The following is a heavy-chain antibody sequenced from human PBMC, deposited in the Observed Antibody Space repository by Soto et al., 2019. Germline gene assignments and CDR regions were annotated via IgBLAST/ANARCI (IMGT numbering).Heavy chain of an antibody. CDR2: VYYTGST. Sequence: SETLSLTCSVSGGSVSSGSYYWSWIRQPPGKGLEWIGYVYYTGSTNYNPSLKSRVTISVDTSKNQLSLKLSSVTAADTAVYYCARDVVYYYEMDVWGQGTTVTVSS. CDR1: GGSVSSGSYY. D-gene: IGHD2-15*01. J-gene: IGHJ6*02. CDR3: ARDVVYYYEMDV. V-gene: IGHV4-61*01.